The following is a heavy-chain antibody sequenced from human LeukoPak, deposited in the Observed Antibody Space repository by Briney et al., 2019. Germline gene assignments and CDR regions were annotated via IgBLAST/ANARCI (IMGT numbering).Heavy chain of an antibody. CDR1: GGSFSGYY. J-gene: IGHJ4*02. Sequence: PSETLSLTCAVYGGSFSGYYWSWIRQPPGKGREWRGEINHSGSTNYNPSLKSRVTISVDTSNTQFSLKLSSVTAAATAVYYCARGDCSSTSCYDYWGQGTLVTVSS. CDR2: INHSGST. D-gene: IGHD2-2*01. CDR3: ARGDCSSTSCYDY. V-gene: IGHV4-34*01.